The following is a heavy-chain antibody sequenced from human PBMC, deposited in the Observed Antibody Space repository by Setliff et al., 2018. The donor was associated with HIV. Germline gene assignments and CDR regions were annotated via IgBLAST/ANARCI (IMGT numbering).Heavy chain of an antibody. V-gene: IGHV4-39*07. Sequence: SETLSLTCTVSGGSISSGDYYWGWIRQPPGKGLEWIGSIYHSGSTNYNPSFNSRVTMSVDTSKNQFSLRLTSVTAADTAMYHCARDRSSGWSKDWFDTWGQGILVTVSS. D-gene: IGHD6-19*01. J-gene: IGHJ5*02. CDR2: IYHSGST. CDR1: GGSISSGDYY. CDR3: ARDRSSGWSKDWFDT.